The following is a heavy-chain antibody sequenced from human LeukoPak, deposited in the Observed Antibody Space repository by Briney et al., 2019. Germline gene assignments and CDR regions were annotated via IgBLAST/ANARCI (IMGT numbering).Heavy chain of an antibody. CDR3: ARGLQYYYGSGRLNYGMDV. J-gene: IGHJ6*02. CDR1: GFTFSSYG. D-gene: IGHD3-10*01. V-gene: IGHV3-33*08. Sequence: GRSLRLSCAASGFTFSSYGMHWVRQAPGKGLEWVAFIRYDGSNKYYADSVKGRFTISRDNSKNTLYLQMNSLRAGDTAVYYCARGLQYYYGSGRLNYGMDVWGQGTTVTVSS. CDR2: IRYDGSNK.